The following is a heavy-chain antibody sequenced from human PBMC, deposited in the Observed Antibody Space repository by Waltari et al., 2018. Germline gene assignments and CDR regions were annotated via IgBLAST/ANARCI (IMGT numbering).Heavy chain of an antibody. V-gene: IGHV3-53*01. J-gene: IGHJ2*01. CDR3: TRDVTGYYYFDL. Sequence: EVQLVESGGGWIQPGGSLRLSCAASGFTVSSHYMNWGRQAPGKGLEWVSVINSGGDTHYADSVKGRFTISRDNSKNTVYLQMNTLRAEDTALYYCTRDVTGYYYFDLWGRGTLVTVSS. CDR2: INSGGDT. CDR1: GFTVSSHY.